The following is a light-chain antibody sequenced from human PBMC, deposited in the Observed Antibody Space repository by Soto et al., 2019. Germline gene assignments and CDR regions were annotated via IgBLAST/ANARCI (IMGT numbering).Light chain of an antibody. J-gene: IGKJ1*01. CDR2: DAS. CDR1: LSVTSN. V-gene: IGKV3-15*01. Sequence: EILMTQSPATLSVSPGETATLSCRASLSVTSNLAWYQQKPGQVPRLLIYDASSRATGIPARFSGSGSETEFTLTISRLQSEDFAVYYCQQYNDWPRTFGQGTKVDI. CDR3: QQYNDWPRT.